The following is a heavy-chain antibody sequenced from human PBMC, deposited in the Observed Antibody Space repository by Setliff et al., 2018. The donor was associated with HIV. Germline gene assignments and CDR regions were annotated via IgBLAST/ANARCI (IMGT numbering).Heavy chain of an antibody. J-gene: IGHJ4*02. CDR3: ARVDVLLAYAANPRVGALDQ. CDR2: ISSSGSAM. CDR1: GLTFHQVW. V-gene: IGHV3-48*01. Sequence: GGSLRLSCVVSGLTFHQVWMTWVRQAPGKGLEWVSYISSSGSAMYYADSVKGRFTISRDNSKNTLFLQMNSLRSADTGTYYCARVDVLLAYAANPRVGALDQWGQGTLVTVSS. D-gene: IGHD1-26*01.